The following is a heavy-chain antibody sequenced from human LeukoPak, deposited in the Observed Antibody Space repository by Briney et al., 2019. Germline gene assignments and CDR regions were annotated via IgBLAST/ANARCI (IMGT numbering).Heavy chain of an antibody. J-gene: IGHJ4*02. D-gene: IGHD6-19*01. CDR1: GGSISSSY. CDR3: AREGSGWYIDY. V-gene: IGHV4-4*07. Sequence: PETLSLTCTVSGGSISSSYWRWIRQAAGKGLECIGRIYASGNTNYNPSLKSRVTMSVDTSKNQISLKLGSVTAADAAMYYCAREGSGWYIDYWGQGTLVTVSS. CDR2: IYASGNT.